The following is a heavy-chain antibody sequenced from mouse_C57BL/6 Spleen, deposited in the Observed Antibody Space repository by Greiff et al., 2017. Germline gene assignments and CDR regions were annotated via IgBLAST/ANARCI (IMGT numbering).Heavy chain of an antibody. CDR3: VRQDYDGYYGY. J-gene: IGHJ2*01. Sequence: EVMLVESGGGLVQPKGSLKLSCAASGFSFNTYAMNWVRQAPGKGLEWVARIRSKSNNYATYYADSVKDRFTISRDDSESMLYLQMNNLKTEDTAMYYCVRQDYDGYYGYWGQGTTLTVSS. D-gene: IGHD2-3*01. CDR2: IRSKSNNYAT. CDR1: GFSFNTYA. V-gene: IGHV10-1*01.